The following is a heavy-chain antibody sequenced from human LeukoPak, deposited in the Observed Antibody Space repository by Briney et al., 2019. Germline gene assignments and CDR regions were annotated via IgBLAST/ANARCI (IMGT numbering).Heavy chain of an antibody. CDR3: AKDNYLEVYSSGWFDY. D-gene: IGHD6-19*01. V-gene: IGHV3-74*01. Sequence: PGGSLRLSCTASGFTFSRNWMHWVRQTPGKGLVWVSRINSDGTSTKYADSVKGRFTISRDNAKNTLYLQMKSLRAEDTAVYYCAKDNYLEVYSSGWFDYWGQGTLVTVSS. CDR2: INSDGTST. J-gene: IGHJ4*02. CDR1: GFTFSRNW.